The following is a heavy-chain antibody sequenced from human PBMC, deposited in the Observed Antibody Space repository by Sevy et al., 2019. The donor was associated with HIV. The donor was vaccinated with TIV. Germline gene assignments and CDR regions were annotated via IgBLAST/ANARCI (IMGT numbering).Heavy chain of an antibody. CDR3: ATLSRATVTSDF. V-gene: IGHV1-2*06. D-gene: IGHD4-4*01. CDR2: INPNSGVT. J-gene: IGHJ4*02. Sequence: ASVKVSYKASGYTFTDSYLHWVRQAPGQGLEWMGRINPNSGVTDYAQNFLGRVTMTTDTSINTAYMELSGLTSGDTAFYFCATLSRATVTSDFWGRGTLVTVSS. CDR1: GYTFTDSY.